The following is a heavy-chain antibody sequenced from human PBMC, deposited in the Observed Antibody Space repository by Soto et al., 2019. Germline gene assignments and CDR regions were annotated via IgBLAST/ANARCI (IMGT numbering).Heavy chain of an antibody. CDR2: ISHSAWT. CDR3: ANNVYYSIEY. CDR1: AGSISSDTW. Sequence: QVQLQESGPGLVKPSGTLSLTCAVSAGSISSDTWWSWVRQPPGKELEWIGEISHSAWTNYNPSLKSRVIISVEQSNNHISLHLHSVPAAGTGVYYCANNVYYSIEYWGQGTLVTVSS. D-gene: IGHD3-16*01. J-gene: IGHJ4*02. V-gene: IGHV4-4*02.